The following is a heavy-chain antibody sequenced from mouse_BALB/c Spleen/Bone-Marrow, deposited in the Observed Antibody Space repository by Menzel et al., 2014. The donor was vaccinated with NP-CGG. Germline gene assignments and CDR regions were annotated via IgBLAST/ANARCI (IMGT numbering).Heavy chain of an antibody. CDR3: ARKDYFGYAAMDY. Sequence: EVQGVESGGGLVQPGGSRKLSCAASGFTFSSFGMHWLRQAPEKGLEWVAYISCGSSIIYYADTVKGRFTISRDNPKNTLFLQMTSLRSEDTAIYYCARKDYFGYAAMDYWGQGTSVTVSS. CDR1: GFTFSSFG. CDR2: ISCGSSII. V-gene: IGHV5-17*02. D-gene: IGHD1-2*01. J-gene: IGHJ4*01.